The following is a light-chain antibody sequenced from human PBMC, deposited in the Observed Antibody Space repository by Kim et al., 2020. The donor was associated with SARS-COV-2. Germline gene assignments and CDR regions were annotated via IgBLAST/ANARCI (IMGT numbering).Light chain of an antibody. V-gene: IGLV2-14*03. J-gene: IGLJ3*02. CDR1: SDDVGYFDY. CDR2: DVS. CDR3: SSYTTSSTLV. Sequence: GQPFTTPCTATSDDVGYFDYVSWYQKNPGKDPQLIIHDVSDRPSGVSNRFSGSKSDNTASLTISGLQAEDEADYYCSSYTTSSTLVFGGGTQLTVL.